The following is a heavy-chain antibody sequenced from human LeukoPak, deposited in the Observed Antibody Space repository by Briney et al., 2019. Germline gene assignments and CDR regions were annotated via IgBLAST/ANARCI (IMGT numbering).Heavy chain of an antibody. V-gene: IGHV3-15*01. Sequence: GGSLRLSCAASGFTFSNAWMSWGRQAPGKGLEWVGRIKSKTDGGTTDYAAPVKGRFTISRDNAKNSLYQQMNSLRAEDSAVYYCARGHVAGPRPYFDYWGQGTLVTVSS. CDR1: GFTFSNAW. D-gene: IGHD6-19*01. J-gene: IGHJ4*02. CDR2: IKSKTDGGTT. CDR3: ARGHVAGPRPYFDY.